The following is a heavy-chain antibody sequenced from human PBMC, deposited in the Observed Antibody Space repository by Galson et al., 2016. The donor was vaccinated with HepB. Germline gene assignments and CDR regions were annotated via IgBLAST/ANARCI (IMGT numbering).Heavy chain of an antibody. V-gene: IGHV3-48*02. D-gene: IGHD5-18*01. Sequence: SLRLSCAASGFIFSRYSMNWVRQAPGKGLEWVSYIVSGSDTIYYADSVKGRFTISRDNAKTSLYLQMIGLGDEDTAVYYCARGQDTSVEIYYYSMDIWGQGTTVTVSS. CDR3: ARGQDTSVEIYYYSMDI. CDR1: GFIFSRYS. CDR2: IVSGSDTI. J-gene: IGHJ6*02.